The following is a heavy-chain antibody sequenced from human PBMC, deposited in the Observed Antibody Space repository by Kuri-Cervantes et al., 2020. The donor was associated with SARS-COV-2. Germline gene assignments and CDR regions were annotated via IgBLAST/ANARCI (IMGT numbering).Heavy chain of an antibody. D-gene: IGHD5-18*01. CDR1: GGSFSGYY. Sequence: SETLSLTCAVYGGSFSGYYWTWIRQPPGKGLEWIGEINHSGGTNYNPSLRGRVTISADTSKNQFSLKLNSVTAADTAVYYCARTRMVNTAMAYSGAFDIWGQGTMVTVSS. V-gene: IGHV4-34*01. CDR3: ARTRMVNTAMAYSGAFDI. J-gene: IGHJ3*02. CDR2: INHSGGT.